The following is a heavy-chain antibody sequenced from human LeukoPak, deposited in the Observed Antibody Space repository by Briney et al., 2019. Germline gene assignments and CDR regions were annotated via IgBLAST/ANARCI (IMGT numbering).Heavy chain of an antibody. D-gene: IGHD1-1*01. CDR1: GGTFSSYA. CDR3: AIQTTGTVDY. J-gene: IGHJ4*02. Sequence: ASVKVSCKASGGTFSSYAISWVRQAPGQGLEWMGGIIPIFGTANYAQKFQGRVTITTDESTSTAYMELSSLRSEDTAVYYCAIQTTGTVDYWGQGTLVTVSS. CDR2: IIPIFGTA. V-gene: IGHV1-69*05.